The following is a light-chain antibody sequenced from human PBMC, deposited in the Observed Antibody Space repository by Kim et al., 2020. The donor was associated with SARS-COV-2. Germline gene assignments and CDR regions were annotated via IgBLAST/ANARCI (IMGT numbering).Light chain of an antibody. CDR1: QSVSSTY. CDR2: GAS. V-gene: IGKV3-20*01. CDR3: QLYGSTPLYT. J-gene: IGKJ2*01. Sequence: SPGERATLSCRASQSVSSTYLAWYQQKPGQAPRLVIYGASTRATGIPDRFSGSGSGTDFSLTISRLEPEDLAVYYCQLYGSTPLYTFGQGTKLEI.